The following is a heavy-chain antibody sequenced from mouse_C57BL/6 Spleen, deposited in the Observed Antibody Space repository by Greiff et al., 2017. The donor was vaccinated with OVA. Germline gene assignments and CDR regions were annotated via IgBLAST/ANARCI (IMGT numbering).Heavy chain of an antibody. CDR2: INPSNGGT. D-gene: IGHD1-1*01. J-gene: IGHJ3*01. Sequence: VQLQQPGTELVKPGASVKLSCKASGYTFTSYWMHWVKQRPGQGLEWIGNINPSNGGTNYNEKFKSQATLTVDKSSSTAYMQLSSLTSEDSAVYYCARGGVLTVEGFACWGQGTLVTVSA. V-gene: IGHV1-53*01. CDR1: GYTFTSYW. CDR3: ARGGVLTVEGFAC.